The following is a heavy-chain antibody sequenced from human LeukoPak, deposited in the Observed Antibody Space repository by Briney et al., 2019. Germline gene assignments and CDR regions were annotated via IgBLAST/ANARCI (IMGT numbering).Heavy chain of an antibody. CDR2: IKQDGSEV. Sequence: GGSLRLSCVGSGFTFSSHWMSWVRQAPGKGLEWVANIKQDGSEVDYVDSVKGRFTISRDNAKNSLFLQMNSLRAEDTAVYHCAKDIYGGNSAGQFDYWGQGTLVTVSS. D-gene: IGHD4-23*01. CDR3: AKDIYGGNSAGQFDY. J-gene: IGHJ4*02. CDR1: GFTFSSHW. V-gene: IGHV3-7*05.